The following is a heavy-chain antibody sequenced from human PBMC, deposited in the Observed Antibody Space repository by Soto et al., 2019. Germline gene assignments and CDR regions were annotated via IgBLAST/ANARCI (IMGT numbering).Heavy chain of an antibody. V-gene: IGHV4-31*03. CDR1: GGSISSGGYY. CDR2: IYYSGST. D-gene: IGHD3-22*01. J-gene: IGHJ4*02. Sequence: PSETLSLTCTVSGGSISSGGYYWSWIRQHPGKGLEWIGYIYYSGSTYYNPSLKSRVTISVDTSKNQFSLKLSSVTAADTAVYYCARVLRGVYYYDSSGYPYFDYWGQGTLVTVSS. CDR3: ARVLRGVYYYDSSGYPYFDY.